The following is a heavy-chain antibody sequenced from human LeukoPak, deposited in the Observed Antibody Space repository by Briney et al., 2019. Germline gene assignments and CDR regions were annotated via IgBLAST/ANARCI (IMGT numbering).Heavy chain of an antibody. Sequence: ASVKVSCKASGYTFSSYGISWVRQAPGQGLEWMGWISAYNGNTNYAQKLQGRVTMTTDISTSTAYMELRSLRSDDTAVYYCARPEALIQLYGVWGQGTLVTVSS. D-gene: IGHD5-18*01. CDR3: ARPEALIQLYGV. CDR1: GYTFSSYG. V-gene: IGHV1-18*01. J-gene: IGHJ4*02. CDR2: ISAYNGNT.